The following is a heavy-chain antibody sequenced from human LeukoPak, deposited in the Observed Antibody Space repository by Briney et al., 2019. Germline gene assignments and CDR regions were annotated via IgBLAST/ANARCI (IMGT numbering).Heavy chain of an antibody. CDR3: ARGGTICSGGDCYLNWLDP. J-gene: IGHJ5*02. CDR1: GYTFSGYY. CDR2: INPNRGGT. V-gene: IGHV1-2*02. Sequence: ASVKVSCKASGYTFSGYYIHWVRQGPGHGREWVGWINPNRGGTNYAQKFQGRVTMTRDTSISTAYMDLNGLTPDDTAVYYCARGGTICSGGDCYLNWLDPWGQGTLVTVSS. D-gene: IGHD2-21*02.